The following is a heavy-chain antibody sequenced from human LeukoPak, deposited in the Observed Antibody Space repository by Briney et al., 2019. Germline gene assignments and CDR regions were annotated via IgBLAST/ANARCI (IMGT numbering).Heavy chain of an antibody. CDR2: ISYDGSNK. D-gene: IGHD3-22*01. J-gene: IGHJ4*02. CDR1: GFTFSTYA. CDR3: AKHHYDSSGFSYYLDD. V-gene: IGHV3-30-3*01. Sequence: GGSLRLSCAASGFTFSTYAMHWVRQAPGKGLEWVAVISYDGSNKFYADSVKGRFTISRDSSKNMLYVQMNSLRAEDTAVYYCAKHHYDSSGFSYYLDDWGQGTLVTVSS.